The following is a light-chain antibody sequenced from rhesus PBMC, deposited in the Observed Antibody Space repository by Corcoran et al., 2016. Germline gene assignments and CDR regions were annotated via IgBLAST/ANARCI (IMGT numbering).Light chain of an antibody. Sequence: ETVVTQSPVSLALSPGERATLSCRASQTIDNYVAWYHQQPGQAPRLLIYGASNRPTGIPDRFSGSGYETDFTLTNSSLEPEDGGIYYCQQSGDLLTFGGGTKVEIK. CDR2: GAS. V-gene: IGKV3-24*04. CDR1: QTIDNY. J-gene: IGKJ4*01. CDR3: QQSGDLLT.